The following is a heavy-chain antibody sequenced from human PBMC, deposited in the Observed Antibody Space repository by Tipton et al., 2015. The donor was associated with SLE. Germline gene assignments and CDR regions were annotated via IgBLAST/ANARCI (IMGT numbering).Heavy chain of an antibody. D-gene: IGHD4-11*01. V-gene: IGHV4-59*08. CDR1: GGSIISYY. J-gene: IGHJ6*04. Sequence: LSLTCTVSGGSIISYYWSWIRQPPGKGLEGIGYIHYSGATYYYPSLKSRVTMSVDTSKKQFSLKLNSVTAADTAVYYCARHADIPVMRCGMAVWGRETSVTVPS. CDR3: ARHADIPVMRCGMAV. CDR2: IHYSGAT.